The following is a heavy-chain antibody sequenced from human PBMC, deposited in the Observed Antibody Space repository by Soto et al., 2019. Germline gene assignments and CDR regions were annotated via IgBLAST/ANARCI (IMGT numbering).Heavy chain of an antibody. CDR2: IWYDGSNK. D-gene: IGHD2-15*01. V-gene: IGHV3-33*01. Sequence: GGSLRLSCAASGFTFSSYGMHWVRQAPGKGLEWVAVIWYDGSNKYYADSVKGRFTISRDNSKNTLYLQMNSLRAEDTAVYYCARDGYCSGGSCSADGTRIDYWGQGTLVTVS. J-gene: IGHJ4*02. CDR3: ARDGYCSGGSCSADGTRIDY. CDR1: GFTFSSYG.